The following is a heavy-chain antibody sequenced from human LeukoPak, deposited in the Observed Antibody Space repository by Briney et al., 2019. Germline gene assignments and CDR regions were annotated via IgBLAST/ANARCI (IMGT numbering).Heavy chain of an antibody. CDR3: ARDPYDSSGFDY. CDR1: GGSISSGGYY. J-gene: IGHJ4*02. CDR2: IYYSGST. Sequence: PSETLPLTCTVSGGSISSGGYYWSWIRQHSGKGLEWIGYIYYSGSTYYNPSLKSRVTISVDTSKNQFSLKLSSVTAADTAVYYCARDPYDSSGFDYWGQGTLVTVSS. D-gene: IGHD3-22*01. V-gene: IGHV4-31*03.